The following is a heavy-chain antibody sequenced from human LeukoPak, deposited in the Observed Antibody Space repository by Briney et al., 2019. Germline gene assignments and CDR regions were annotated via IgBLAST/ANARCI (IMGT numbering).Heavy chain of an antibody. CDR3: ARGTIVEMATH. V-gene: IGHV1-2*02. CDR1: GYTFTSYG. Sequence: VASVKVSCKASGYTFTSYGISWVRQAPGQGLEWMGWINPNSGGTNYAQKFQGRVTMTRDTSISTAYMELSRLRSDDTAVYYCARGTIVEMATHWGQGTLVTVSS. CDR2: INPNSGGT. D-gene: IGHD5-24*01. J-gene: IGHJ4*02.